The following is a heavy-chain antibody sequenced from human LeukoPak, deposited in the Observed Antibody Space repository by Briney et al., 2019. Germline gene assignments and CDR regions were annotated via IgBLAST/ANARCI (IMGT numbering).Heavy chain of an antibody. D-gene: IGHD3-3*01. CDR1: GVSIRSYY. J-gene: IGHJ4*02. V-gene: IGHV4-59*01. Sequence: PSETLSLTCTVSGVSIRSYYWSWIRQPPGKGLEWIGYIYFSGSTSYNPSLKSRVTISVDRSKNQFSLKLSSVAAADTAVYYCAMSYDPTFDYWGQGTLVTVSS. CDR3: AMSYDPTFDY. CDR2: IYFSGST.